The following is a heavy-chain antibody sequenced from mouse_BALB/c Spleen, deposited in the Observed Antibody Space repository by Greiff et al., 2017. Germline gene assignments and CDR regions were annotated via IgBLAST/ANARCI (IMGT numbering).Heavy chain of an antibody. D-gene: IGHD2-4*01. Sequence: VQLQQSGAELVRPGASVTLSCKASGYTFTDYEMHWVKRTPVHGLEWIGAIDPETGGTAYNQKFKGKATLTADKSSSTAYMELRSLTSEDSAVYYCTRGLGGFAYWGQGTLVTVSA. J-gene: IGHJ3*01. CDR2: IDPETGGT. CDR3: TRGLGGFAY. CDR1: GYTFTDYE. V-gene: IGHV1-15*01.